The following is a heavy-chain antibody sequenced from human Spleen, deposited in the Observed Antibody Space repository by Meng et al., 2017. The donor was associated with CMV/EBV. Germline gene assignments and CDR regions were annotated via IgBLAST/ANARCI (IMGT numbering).Heavy chain of an antibody. J-gene: IGHJ6*02. V-gene: IGHV3-30-3*01. CDR1: GFTFSSYA. Sequence: GESLKISCAASGFTFSSYAMHWVRQAPGKGLEWVAVISYDGSNKYYADSVKGRFTISRDNSKNTLYLQMNSLRAEDTAVYYCARSASYDFWSGYYSYYYGMDVWGQGTTVTVSS. CDR2: ISYDGSNK. D-gene: IGHD3-3*01. CDR3: ARSASYDFWSGYYSYYYGMDV.